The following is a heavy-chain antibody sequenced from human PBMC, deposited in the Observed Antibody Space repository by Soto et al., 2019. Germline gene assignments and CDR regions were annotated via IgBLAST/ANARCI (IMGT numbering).Heavy chain of an antibody. V-gene: IGHV3-23*01. CDR3: AKDTRYGDYVRWFDS. D-gene: IGHD4-17*01. CDR2: ITASGGRT. CDR1: GFTFSSYA. J-gene: IGHJ5*01. Sequence: EVHLLESGGGLVQPGGSLRLSCTASGFTFSSYAMTWVRQAPGRGLEGVSGITASGGRTYYADSVTGRFTISRDNSKSALDLQMNSLRAEDTAVYYCAKDTRYGDYVRWFDSWGQGTLVTVSS.